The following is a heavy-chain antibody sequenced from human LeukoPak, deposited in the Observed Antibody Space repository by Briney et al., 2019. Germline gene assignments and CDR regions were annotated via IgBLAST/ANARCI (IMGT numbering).Heavy chain of an antibody. CDR3: ARVIAVAGTSFFDY. J-gene: IGHJ4*02. CDR2: IIPIFGTA. V-gene: IGHV1-69*13. Sequence: GASVKVSCKASGGTFSSYAISWVRQAPGQGLEWMGGIIPIFGTANYAQKFQGRVTITADESTSTAYMELSSLRSEDTAVYYCARVIAVAGTSFFDYWGQGTLVTVSS. CDR1: GGTFSSYA. D-gene: IGHD6-19*01.